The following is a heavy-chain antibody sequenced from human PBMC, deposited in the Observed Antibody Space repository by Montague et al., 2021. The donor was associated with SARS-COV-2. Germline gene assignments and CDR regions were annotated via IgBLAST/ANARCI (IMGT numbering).Heavy chain of an antibody. CDR2: VHSRGQT. D-gene: IGHD3/OR15-3a*01. V-gene: IGHV4-39*01. Sequence: SETLSLTCDVSGGSVYSNADHLNSDYWAWVRQSPGRGLEWIGSVHSRGQTCQTPSFMGRLTMSVDTSQNSFSLRLTSVTAADTAMYYCTGQRWRGRLDLWGRGTLVTVSS. CDR3: TGQRWRGRLDL. CDR1: GGSVYSNADHLNSDY. J-gene: IGHJ4*03.